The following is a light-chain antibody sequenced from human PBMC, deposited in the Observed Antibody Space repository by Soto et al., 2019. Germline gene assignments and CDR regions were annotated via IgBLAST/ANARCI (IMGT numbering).Light chain of an antibody. CDR2: DAS. V-gene: IGKV1-5*01. Sequence: DIQMTQSPSTLSASVGDRVTITCRASQSISSWLAWYQQKPGKAPKLLIYDASSLESGVPSRLSGSGSGTEFNLTVSSLQPDDFATYYCQQYNSYSWPCGQGTKVEIK. CDR3: QQYNSYSWP. CDR1: QSISSW. J-gene: IGKJ1*01.